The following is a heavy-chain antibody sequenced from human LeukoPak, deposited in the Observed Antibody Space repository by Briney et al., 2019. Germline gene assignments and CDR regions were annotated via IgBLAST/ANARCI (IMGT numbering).Heavy chain of an antibody. CDR1: GFTFSSVW. Sequence: GSLRLSCAASGFTFSSVWMSWVRQAPGKGLEWVGRIKPKTDGETTEYAAPVKDRFSISRDDSKSMMYPQMNSLKTEDTAVYYCITPLPYSAQGGQGTLVTVSS. V-gene: IGHV3-15*01. CDR3: ITPLPYSAQ. J-gene: IGHJ4*02. D-gene: IGHD2-21*01. CDR2: IKPKTDGETT.